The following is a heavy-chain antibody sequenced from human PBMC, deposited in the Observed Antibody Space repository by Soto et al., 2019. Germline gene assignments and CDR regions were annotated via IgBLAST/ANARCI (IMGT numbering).Heavy chain of an antibody. Sequence: GGSLRLCCAASGFTFRTYAMTWVRQAPGQGLEWVSDISESGGSTYYADSVKGRFTISRDNSKNTLYLQMNSLRAEDTAVYYCATLCFGFIYYFANWGQGTLVTVSS. CDR3: ATLCFGFIYYFAN. D-gene: IGHD3-16*01. CDR1: GFTFRTYA. J-gene: IGHJ4*02. V-gene: IGHV3-23*01. CDR2: ISESGGST.